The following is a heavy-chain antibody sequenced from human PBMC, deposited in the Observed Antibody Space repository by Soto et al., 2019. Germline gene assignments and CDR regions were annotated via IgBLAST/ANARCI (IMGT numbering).Heavy chain of an antibody. J-gene: IGHJ6*02. Sequence: GGSLRLSCAASGFTFDDYAMHWVRQAPGKGLEWVSLISGDGGSTYYADSVKGRFTISRDNSKNSLYLQMNSLRTEDTALYYCAKDGPQLELRNDYYYYGMDVWGQGTTVTVSS. D-gene: IGHD1-7*01. CDR3: AKDGPQLELRNDYYYYGMDV. V-gene: IGHV3-43*02. CDR2: ISGDGGST. CDR1: GFTFDDYA.